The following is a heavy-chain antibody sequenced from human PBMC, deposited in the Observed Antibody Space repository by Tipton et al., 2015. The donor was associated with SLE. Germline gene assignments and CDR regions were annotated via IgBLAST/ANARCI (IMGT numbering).Heavy chain of an antibody. CDR2: IYSGGST. J-gene: IGHJ4*02. V-gene: IGHV3-53*05. CDR3: AKGPYYYDSSGPFDY. Sequence: SLRLSCAASGFTVSSNYMSWVRQAPGKGLEWVSVIYSGGSTYYADSVKGRITISRDNSKNTLYLQMNSLRAEDTAVYYCAKGPYYYDSSGPFDYWGQGTLVTVSS. CDR1: GFTVSSNY. D-gene: IGHD3-22*01.